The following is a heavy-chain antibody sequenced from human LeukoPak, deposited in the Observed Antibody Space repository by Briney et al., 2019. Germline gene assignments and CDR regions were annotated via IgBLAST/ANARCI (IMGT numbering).Heavy chain of an antibody. J-gene: IGHJ4*02. CDR1: GGSISSYY. CDR3: ARGFLGDYFGSGSYYVFDY. CDR2: IYHSGST. V-gene: IGHV4-39*07. Sequence: SETLSLTCTVSGGSISSYYWGWTRQPPGKGLEWIGSIYHSGSTYYNPSLKSRVTISVDTSKNQFSLNLSSVTAADTAVYYCARGFLGDYFGSGSYYVFDYWGQGTLVTVSS. D-gene: IGHD3-10*01.